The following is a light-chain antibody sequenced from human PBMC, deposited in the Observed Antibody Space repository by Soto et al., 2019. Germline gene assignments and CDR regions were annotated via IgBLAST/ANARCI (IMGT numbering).Light chain of an antibody. Sequence: QSVLTQPPSVSGAPGQRLTLSCAGSRSNIGADYDVHWYQQLPGTAPKLLIYDNTNRPSGVPDRFSGSKSGTSASLAISGLQTEDEGDYYCQPYDSRLSGSVFGGGTKVTVL. CDR1: RSNIGADYD. CDR3: QPYDSRLSGSV. V-gene: IGLV1-40*01. CDR2: DNT. J-gene: IGLJ2*01.